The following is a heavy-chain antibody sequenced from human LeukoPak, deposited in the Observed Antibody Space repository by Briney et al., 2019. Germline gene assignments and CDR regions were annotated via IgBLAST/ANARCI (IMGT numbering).Heavy chain of an antibody. CDR1: GFTFSNYR. V-gene: IGHV3-74*01. J-gene: IGHJ4*02. CDR2: ITSDGSTS. D-gene: IGHD1-26*01. CDR3: TRGLYGSPGDN. Sequence: GGSLRLSCAAPGFTFSNYRMHWVRQAPGKGLLWVSRITSDGSTSDYADSVMGRFTMSRDNAKNTVYLHMNSLGAEDTAVYYCTRGLYGSPGDNWGQGTLVTVSS.